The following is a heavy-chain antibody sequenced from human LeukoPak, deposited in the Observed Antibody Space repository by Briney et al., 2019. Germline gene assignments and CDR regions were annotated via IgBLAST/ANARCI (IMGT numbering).Heavy chain of an antibody. D-gene: IGHD3-22*01. CDR2: FDPEDGET. Sequence: ASVKVSCKVSGYTLTELSMHWVRQAPGKGLEWMGGFDPEDGETIYAQKFQGRVTMTEDTSTDAAYMELSSLRSGDTAVYYCATSNYYDSSAKYAFDIWGQGTMVTVSS. CDR3: ATSNYYDSSAKYAFDI. CDR1: GYTLTELS. V-gene: IGHV1-24*01. J-gene: IGHJ3*02.